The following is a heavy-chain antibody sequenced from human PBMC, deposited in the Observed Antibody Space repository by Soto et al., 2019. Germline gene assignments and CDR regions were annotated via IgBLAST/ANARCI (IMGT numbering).Heavy chain of an antibody. CDR3: ARFTSGLLVFDY. Sequence: QVQLQQWGAGLLKPSETLSLTCAVYGGSFSGYQWGWIRQPPGKGLEWIGNINHSVNTNYNPSLKSRVTISIDTSKNQFSLNLSSVTAADTAVYFCARFTSGLLVFDYWGQGPLVTVSS. D-gene: IGHD6-19*01. V-gene: IGHV4-34*01. J-gene: IGHJ4*02. CDR2: INHSVNT. CDR1: GGSFSGYQ.